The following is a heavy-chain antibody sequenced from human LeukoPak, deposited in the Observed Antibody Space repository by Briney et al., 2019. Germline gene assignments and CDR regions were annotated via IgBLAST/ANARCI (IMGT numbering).Heavy chain of an antibody. D-gene: IGHD2-15*01. CDR3: VRAPPGRCSGGFCYSDTIDV. CDR1: GLTFRNYD. V-gene: IGHV3-13*04. J-gene: IGHJ3*01. CDR2: IGTAGDT. Sequence: GGSLRLSCAASGLTFRNYDMHWVRQATGGGLEWVSYIGTAGDTYYLDSVEGRFTISRENAKNSLYLHMYGLRAGDTAMYYCVRAPPGRCSGGFCYSDTIDVWGQGTMVTVSS.